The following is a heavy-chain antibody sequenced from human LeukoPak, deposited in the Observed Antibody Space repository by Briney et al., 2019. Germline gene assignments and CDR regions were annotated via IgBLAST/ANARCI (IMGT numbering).Heavy chain of an antibody. D-gene: IGHD7-27*01. V-gene: IGHV4-61*08. CDR1: GGSISRGGYS. CDR3: ASRKLGNDY. J-gene: IGHJ4*02. CDR2: IYHTGST. Sequence: KPSETLSLTCAVSGGSISRGGYSWSWIRQSPGKGLEWIGYIYHTGSTSYSPSLKSRVTISADTSQNQFSLKLSSVTAADTAVYYCASRKLGNDYWGQGTLVTVSS.